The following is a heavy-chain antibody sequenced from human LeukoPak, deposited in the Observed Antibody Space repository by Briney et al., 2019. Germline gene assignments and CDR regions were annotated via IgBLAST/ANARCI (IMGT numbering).Heavy chain of an antibody. CDR2: IYHSGST. D-gene: IGHD3-16*01. Sequence: KPSETLSLTCAVSGYSISSGYYWGWIRQPPGQGLEWIGSIYHSGSTYYNPSLKSRVTISVDTSKNQFSLKLSSVTAADTAVYYCARRWGWYFDYWGQGTLVTVSS. CDR3: ARRWGWYFDY. J-gene: IGHJ4*02. V-gene: IGHV4-38-2*01. CDR1: GYSISSGYY.